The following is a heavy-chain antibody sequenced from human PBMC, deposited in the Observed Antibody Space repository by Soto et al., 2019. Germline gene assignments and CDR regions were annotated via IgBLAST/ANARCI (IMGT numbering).Heavy chain of an antibody. D-gene: IGHD3-16*01. CDR2: ISAYNGNT. CDR1: GYTFTSYG. Sequence: GPSVKVSFKASGYTFTSYGISWVRQAPGQGLEWMGWISAYNGNTNYAQRLQGRVTMTTDTSTSTAYMELRSLRSDDTAVYYCARVRFPNQGESIDYWGQGTLVTVSS. CDR3: ARVRFPNQGESIDY. J-gene: IGHJ4*02. V-gene: IGHV1-18*04.